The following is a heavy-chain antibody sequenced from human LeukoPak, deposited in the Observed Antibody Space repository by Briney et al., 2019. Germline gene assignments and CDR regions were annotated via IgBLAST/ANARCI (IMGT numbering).Heavy chain of an antibody. V-gene: IGHV4-59*01. J-gene: IGHJ4*02. D-gene: IGHD1-26*01. Sequence: PSETLSLTCTVSGDSMSNYYWNWIRQPPGKGLEWIGYIHSSGRTSFNPSLRGRVTTSLDASRNQFSLQLSSVTAMDTAVYYCARDPAKSGTYLDYWGQGTLVTVSS. CDR3: ARDPAKSGTYLDY. CDR2: IHSSGRT. CDR1: GDSMSNYY.